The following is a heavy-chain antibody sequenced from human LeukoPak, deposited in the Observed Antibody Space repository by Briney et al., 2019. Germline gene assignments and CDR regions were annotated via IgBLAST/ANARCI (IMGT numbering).Heavy chain of an antibody. Sequence: PGGSLRLSCAASGFTLSNAWMSWVRQAPGKGLEWVSGLNRNGDITGYADSVKGRFIISRDNAKNSLYLQMNSLRAEDTALYHCARKGVGGELGGFDYWGQGTLVTVSS. CDR1: GFTLSNAW. J-gene: IGHJ4*02. D-gene: IGHD3-16*01. CDR2: LNRNGDIT. CDR3: ARKGVGGELGGFDY. V-gene: IGHV3-20*01.